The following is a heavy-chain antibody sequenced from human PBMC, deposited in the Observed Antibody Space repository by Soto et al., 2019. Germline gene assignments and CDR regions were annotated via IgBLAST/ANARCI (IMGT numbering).Heavy chain of an antibody. Sequence: EVQLVESGGGLVKPGGSLRLSCAASGFTFSSYSMNWVRQAPGKGLEWVSSTSSSSSYIYYADSVKGRFTISRDNAKNSLYLQMNSLRAEDTAVYYCARDLIQLWRYYGMDVWGQGTTVTVSS. J-gene: IGHJ6*02. CDR3: ARDLIQLWRYYGMDV. CDR2: TSSSSSYI. CDR1: GFTFSSYS. V-gene: IGHV3-21*01. D-gene: IGHD5-18*01.